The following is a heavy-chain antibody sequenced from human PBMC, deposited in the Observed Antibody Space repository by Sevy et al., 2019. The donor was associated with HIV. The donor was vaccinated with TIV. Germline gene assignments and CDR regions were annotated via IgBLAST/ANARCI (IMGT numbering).Heavy chain of an antibody. D-gene: IGHD3-9*01. CDR3: AREGGDYDILTGYYLPPYYFDY. CDR2: ISYDGSNK. CDR1: GFTFSSYA. Sequence: GGSLRLSCAASGFTFSSYAMHWVRQPPGKGLEWVAVISYDGSNKYYADSVKGRFTISRDNSKNTLYLQMNSLRAEDTAVYYCAREGGDYDILTGYYLPPYYFDYWGQGTLVTVSS. J-gene: IGHJ4*02. V-gene: IGHV3-30-3*01.